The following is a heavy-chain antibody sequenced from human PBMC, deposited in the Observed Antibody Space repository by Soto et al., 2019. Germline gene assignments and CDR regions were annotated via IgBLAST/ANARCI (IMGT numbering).Heavy chain of an antibody. CDR1: GGSISSGDYY. V-gene: IGHV4-30-4*01. Sequence: QVQLQESGPGLVKPSQTLSLTCTVSGGSISSGDYYWNWIRQPPGKGLEWIGYIYYSGSTYYNPSLKSRVTIAVDTSKNQSSLKLSSVTAADTAVYYCARDSYDSSGSSGYSFDYWGQGTLVTVSS. CDR2: IYYSGST. CDR3: ARDSYDSSGSSGYSFDY. J-gene: IGHJ4*02. D-gene: IGHD3-22*01.